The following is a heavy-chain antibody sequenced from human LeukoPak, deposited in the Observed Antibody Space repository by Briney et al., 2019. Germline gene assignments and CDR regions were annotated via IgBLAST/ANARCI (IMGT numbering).Heavy chain of an antibody. CDR1: GYTFTSYD. Sequence: GASVKVSCKASGYTFTSYDINWVRQATGQGLEWMGWMNPNSGNTGYAQKFQDRVTMTRNTSISTAYMELSSLRSEDTAVYYCARRGYDFWSGYYIDDYWGQGTLVTVSS. D-gene: IGHD3-3*01. CDR2: MNPNSGNT. CDR3: ARRGYDFWSGYYIDDY. J-gene: IGHJ4*02. V-gene: IGHV1-8*01.